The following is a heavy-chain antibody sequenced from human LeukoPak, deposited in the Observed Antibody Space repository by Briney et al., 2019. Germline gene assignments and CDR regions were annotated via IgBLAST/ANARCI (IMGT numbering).Heavy chain of an antibody. Sequence: GASVKVSCKASGYTFTGYYMHWVRQAPGQGLEWMGWISAYNGNTNYAQKLQGRVTMTTDTSTSTAYMELRSLRSDDTTVYYCARDPNGSGSYGLFDPWGQGTLVTVSS. CDR3: ARDPNGSGSYGLFDP. V-gene: IGHV1-18*04. CDR2: ISAYNGNT. D-gene: IGHD3-10*01. CDR1: GYTFTGYY. J-gene: IGHJ5*02.